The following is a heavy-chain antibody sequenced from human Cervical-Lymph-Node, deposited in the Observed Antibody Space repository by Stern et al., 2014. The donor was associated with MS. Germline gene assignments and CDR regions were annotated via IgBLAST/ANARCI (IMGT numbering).Heavy chain of an antibody. Sequence: VQLVESGAEVKKPGSSVKVSCKASGGTFSGYAFSWVRQAPGPGLEWMGRIIPIIGMTNYAQRFQGRVTITAEKSTTTAYMELSGLRFDDTAVYYCATPPVETTSFDYWGQGTLVTVSA. V-gene: IGHV1-69*09. D-gene: IGHD1-7*01. CDR1: GGTFSGYA. CDR3: ATPPVETTSFDY. J-gene: IGHJ4*02. CDR2: IIPIIGMT.